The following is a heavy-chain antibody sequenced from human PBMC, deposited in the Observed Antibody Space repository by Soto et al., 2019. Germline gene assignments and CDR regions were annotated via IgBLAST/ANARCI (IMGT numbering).Heavy chain of an antibody. V-gene: IGHV4-31*03. D-gene: IGHD2-15*01. Sequence: PSETLSLTCTVSGGSISSGGYYWSWIRQHPGRGLEWIGYIYYNGNTYYNPSLKSRVTVSVDTSKNQFSLNVRSVTAADTAVYYCARCSLVVIPVPGFDPWGQGTLVPVSS. J-gene: IGHJ5*02. CDR1: GGSISSGGYY. CDR3: ARCSLVVIPVPGFDP. CDR2: IYYNGNT.